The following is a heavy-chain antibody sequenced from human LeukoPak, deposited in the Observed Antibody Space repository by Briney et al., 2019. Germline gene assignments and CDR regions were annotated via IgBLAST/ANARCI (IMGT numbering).Heavy chain of an antibody. D-gene: IGHD6-19*01. CDR3: ARDSSGPAF. V-gene: IGHV3-53*01. CDR1: GFTVSNNY. CDR2: IYSDGGT. J-gene: IGHJ4*02. Sequence: PGGSLRLSCAASGFTVSNNYMSWVRQAPGKGLEWVSVIYSDGGTFYSDSVKGRFTISRDSSENTLYLQMNSLRADDTAVYYCARDSSGPAFWGQGTPVTVSS.